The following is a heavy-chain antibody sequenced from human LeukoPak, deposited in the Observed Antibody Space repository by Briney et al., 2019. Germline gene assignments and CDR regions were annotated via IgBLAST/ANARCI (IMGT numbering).Heavy chain of an antibody. V-gene: IGHV3-66*01. CDR2: IYSGGST. D-gene: IGHD3-22*01. CDR1: GFTVSSNY. J-gene: IGHJ4*02. CDR3: ASAVVTMIATCDY. Sequence: GSLRLSCAASGFTVSSNYMSWVRQAPGKGLEWVSVIYSGGSTYYADSVKGRFTISRDNSKNTLYLQMNSLRAEDTAVYYCASAVVTMIATCDYWGQGTLVTVSS.